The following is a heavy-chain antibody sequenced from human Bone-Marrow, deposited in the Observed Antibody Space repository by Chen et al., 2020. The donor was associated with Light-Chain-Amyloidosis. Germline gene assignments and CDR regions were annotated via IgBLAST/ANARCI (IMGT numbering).Heavy chain of an antibody. Sequence: EVLLVESGGEVVQPGGSLRLSCTASGFSFSTYWMHWVRQSPGMGLVSVSRTNSAGTSTACADSVKGRFTVSRDNTKNTMYLEMNSLRVEDTAVYYCARTTLRYLDYWGQGTLVTVSS. D-gene: IGHD3-9*01. V-gene: IGHV3-74*01. CDR1: GFSFSTYW. CDR3: ARTTLRYLDY. CDR2: TNSAGTST. J-gene: IGHJ4*02.